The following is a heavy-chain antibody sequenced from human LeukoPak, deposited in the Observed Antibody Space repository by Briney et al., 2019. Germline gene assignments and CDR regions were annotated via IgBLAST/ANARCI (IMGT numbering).Heavy chain of an antibody. CDR1: GFTCSSYG. CDR3: ARDGSSSSGPDY. V-gene: IGHV3-30*02. J-gene: IGHJ4*02. Sequence: GGSLRLSCAASGFTCSSYGMHWVRQAPGKGLEGVAFIRYDGSNKYYADSVKGRFTISRDNSKNTLYLQMNSLRADDTAVYYCARDGSSSSGPDYWGQGTLVTVSS. D-gene: IGHD6-6*01. CDR2: IRYDGSNK.